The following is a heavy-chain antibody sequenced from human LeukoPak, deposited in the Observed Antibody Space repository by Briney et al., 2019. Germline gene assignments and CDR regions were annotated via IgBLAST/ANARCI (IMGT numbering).Heavy chain of an antibody. CDR3: AREGAAEAKNFDY. D-gene: IGHD6-25*01. CDR2: INLNAVTT. CDR1: GYTFTNYY. V-gene: IGHV1-46*01. J-gene: IGHJ4*02. Sequence: ASVKVSCKASGYTFTNYYIHWMRQAPGQGLEWVGIINLNAVTTRYAQKFQGRITVTRDTSTSTVYMELSSLRSEDTAVYFCAREGAAEAKNFDYWGQGTLVIVSS.